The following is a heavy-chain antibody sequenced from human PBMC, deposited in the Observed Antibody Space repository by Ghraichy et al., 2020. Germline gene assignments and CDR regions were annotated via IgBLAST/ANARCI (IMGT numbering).Heavy chain of an antibody. Sequence: SETLSLTCTVSGGSISSYYWSWIRQPPGKGLEWIGYIYYSGSTNYNPSLKSRVTISVDTSKNQFSLKLSSVTAADTAVYYCARCLGGEGWFDPWGQGTLVTVSS. CDR1: GGSISSYY. D-gene: IGHD3-10*01. V-gene: IGHV4-59*08. CDR2: IYYSGST. CDR3: ARCLGGEGWFDP. J-gene: IGHJ5*02.